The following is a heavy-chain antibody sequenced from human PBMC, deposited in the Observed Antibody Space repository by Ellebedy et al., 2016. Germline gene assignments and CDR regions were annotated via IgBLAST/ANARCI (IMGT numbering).Heavy chain of an antibody. J-gene: IGHJ6*02. V-gene: IGHV3-21*01. CDR2: ISSSSSYI. CDR3: ARDAWGLWFGELFYLDYYGMDV. CDR1: GFTFSSYS. Sequence: GGSLRLXXAASGFTFSSYSMNWVRQAPGKGLEWVSSISSSSSYIYYADSVKGRFTISRDNAKNSLYLQMNSLRAEDTAVYYCARDAWGLWFGELFYLDYYGMDVWGQGTTVTVSS. D-gene: IGHD3-10*01.